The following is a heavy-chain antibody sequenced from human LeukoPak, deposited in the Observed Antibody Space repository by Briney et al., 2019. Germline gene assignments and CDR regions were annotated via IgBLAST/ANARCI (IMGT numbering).Heavy chain of an antibody. V-gene: IGHV3-33*01. Sequence: PGGSLRLSCAASGFTFSSYGMHWVRQAPGKGLEWVAVIWYDGSNKYYADSVKGRFTISRDNSENTLYLQMNSLRAEDTAVYYCARAYIAAPSDYWGQGTLVTVSS. J-gene: IGHJ4*02. CDR2: IWYDGSNK. CDR3: ARAYIAAPSDY. D-gene: IGHD6-13*01. CDR1: GFTFSSYG.